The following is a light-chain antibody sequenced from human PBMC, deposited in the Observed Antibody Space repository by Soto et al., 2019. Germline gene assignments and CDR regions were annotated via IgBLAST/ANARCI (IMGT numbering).Light chain of an antibody. CDR3: LSFDSETQV. CDR2: EDD. V-gene: IGLV6-57*03. Sequence: NFMLTQPHSVSESPGKTVTISCTRISGSIASNSVQWFQQRPGSAPTTVFFEDDQRPSGVPDRFSGSIDSSSNSASLTISGLKTEDAADYYSLSFDSETQVFGGGHKLTVL. J-gene: IGLJ3*02. CDR1: SGSIASNS.